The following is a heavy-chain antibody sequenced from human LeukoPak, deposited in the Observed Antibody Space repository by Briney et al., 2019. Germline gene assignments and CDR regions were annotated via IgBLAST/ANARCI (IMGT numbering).Heavy chain of an antibody. CDR2: IYYSGNT. CDR1: GGSINSYY. V-gene: IGHV4-59*01. D-gene: IGHD3-22*01. CDR3: ARDRDSSGLRDFDL. Sequence: SETLSLTCTGSGGSINSYYWSWIRQPPGKGLEWGGDIYYSGNTNYNPSLKSRVSISIDTSKNQLSLQLSSVTAADTAVYYCARDRDSSGLRDFDLWGRGTLVTVSA. J-gene: IGHJ2*01.